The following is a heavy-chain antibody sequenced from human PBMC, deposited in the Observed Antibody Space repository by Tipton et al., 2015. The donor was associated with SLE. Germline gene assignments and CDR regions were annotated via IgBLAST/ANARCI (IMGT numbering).Heavy chain of an antibody. D-gene: IGHD1-26*01. V-gene: IGHV4-4*07. CDR1: GGSISGYY. CDR3: ASDRYSGSYFDY. Sequence: TLSLTCSVSGGSISGYYWNWIRQPAGKGLEWIGLVYSGGNTDYNTSLKSRVTMSVDTSKNQFSLKLSTVTAADTAVYYCASDRYSGSYFDYLVHGTLVTAFS. CDR2: VYSGGNT. J-gene: IGHJ4*01.